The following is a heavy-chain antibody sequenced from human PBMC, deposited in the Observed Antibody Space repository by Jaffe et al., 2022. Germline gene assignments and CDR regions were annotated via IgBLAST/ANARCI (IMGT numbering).Heavy chain of an antibody. Sequence: QVQLQESGPGLVKPSETLSLTCSVSGGSMTGYHWSWIRQPPGKGLEWIGYIYYSGTTNYNPSLKSRVTISVDTSKNQFSLKLSSVTAADTAVYHCARAIYGSGSYPLDYWGQGTLVTVSS. V-gene: IGHV4-59*01. D-gene: IGHD3-10*01. CDR2: IYYSGTT. CDR1: GGSMTGYH. J-gene: IGHJ4*02. CDR3: ARAIYGSGSYPLDY.